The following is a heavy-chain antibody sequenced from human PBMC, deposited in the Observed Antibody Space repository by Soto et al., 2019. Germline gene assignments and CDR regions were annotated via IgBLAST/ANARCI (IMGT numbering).Heavy chain of an antibody. CDR3: AGRVGATNYGMEV. V-gene: IGHV3-53*01. Sequence: EVQLVESGGGLIQPGGSLRLSCAASEFTVSSHYMNWVRQAPGKGLECVSTIYSGGSTYYADSVTGRFTISRDTSKNSLYLQMTNLRAEDTALYYCAGRVGATNYGMEVWGQGTTVTVSS. J-gene: IGHJ6*01. CDR1: EFTVSSHY. CDR2: IYSGGST. D-gene: IGHD1-26*01.